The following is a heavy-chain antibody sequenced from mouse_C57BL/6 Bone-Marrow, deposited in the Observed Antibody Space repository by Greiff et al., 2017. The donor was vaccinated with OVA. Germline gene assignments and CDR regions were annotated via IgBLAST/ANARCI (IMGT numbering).Heavy chain of an antibody. CDR3: AKWGIRLGGYYEC. Sequence: QVQLQQPGAELVKPGASVKMSCKASGYTFTSYWITWVQQRPGQGLEWIGDIYPGSGSTNYNEKFTSKATLTVDKPSSTAYMQHSSLTSEDSAVYYGAKWGIRLGGYYECWGQGTTRTVAS. J-gene: IGHJ2*01. CDR1: GYTFTSYW. D-gene: IGHD2-12*01. CDR2: IYPGSGST. V-gene: IGHV1-55*01.